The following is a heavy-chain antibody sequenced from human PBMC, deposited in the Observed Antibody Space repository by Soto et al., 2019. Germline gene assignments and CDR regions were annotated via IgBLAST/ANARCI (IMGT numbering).Heavy chain of an antibody. Sequence: GGSLRLSCAASGFTFSNYVMHWVRQAPGKGLVWVSRVSHDGSTTSYADSVKGRFTISRDNSKNTLYLQMNSLRDEDTGIYYCATALRNNGNDYLFGVDLWGQGTTVTVSS. CDR1: GFTFSNYV. V-gene: IGHV3-74*01. CDR3: ATALRNNGNDYLFGVDL. CDR2: VSHDGSTT. J-gene: IGHJ6*02. D-gene: IGHD1-20*01.